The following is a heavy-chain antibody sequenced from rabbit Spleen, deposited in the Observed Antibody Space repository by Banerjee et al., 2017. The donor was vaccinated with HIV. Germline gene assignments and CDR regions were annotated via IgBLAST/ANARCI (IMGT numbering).Heavy chain of an antibody. CDR1: GFSFSSNW. V-gene: IGHV1S40*01. CDR2: IDISDGDT. D-gene: IGHD4-1*01. CDR3: ARNYVNVFDPWNFGW. J-gene: IGHJ4*01. Sequence: QSLEESGGDLVKPGASLTLTCTASGFSFSSNWICWVRQAPGKGLEWIACIDISDGDTDYANWPKGRFTISKASSTTVTLKMTSLTAADTATYFCARNYVNVFDPWNFGWWGPGTLVTVS.